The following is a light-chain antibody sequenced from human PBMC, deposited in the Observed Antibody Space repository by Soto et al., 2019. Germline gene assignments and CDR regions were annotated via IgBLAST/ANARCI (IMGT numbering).Light chain of an antibody. V-gene: IGKV3-15*01. CDR3: QQYSNWPSWT. Sequence: EKVMTQSPATLSMSPGERATLSCRASQSVSNLLAWYQQKPGQAPRLLIYGASTRATGVPARFSGSGSGTEFTLTISSLQSEDFAVYYCQQYSNWPSWTFGQGTKVDIK. CDR2: GAS. J-gene: IGKJ1*01. CDR1: QSVSNL.